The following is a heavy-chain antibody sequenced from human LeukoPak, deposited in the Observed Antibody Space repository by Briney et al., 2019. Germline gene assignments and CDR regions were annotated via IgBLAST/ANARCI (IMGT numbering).Heavy chain of an antibody. D-gene: IGHD4-17*01. Sequence: PGRSLRLSCAASGFTFSSYGMHWVRQAPGKGLEWVAVISYDGSNKYYADSVKGRFTISRDNSKNTLYLQMNSLRAEDTAVYYCAKDRTTVTTELYWGQGTLVTVSS. CDR1: GFTFSSYG. CDR2: ISYDGSNK. V-gene: IGHV3-30*18. J-gene: IGHJ4*02. CDR3: AKDRTTVTTELY.